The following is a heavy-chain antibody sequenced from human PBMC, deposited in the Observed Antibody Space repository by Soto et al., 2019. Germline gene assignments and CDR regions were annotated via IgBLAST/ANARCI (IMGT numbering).Heavy chain of an antibody. CDR3: VSQRTTVPTQACFDY. J-gene: IGHJ4*02. V-gene: IGHV4-39*01. CDR2: VYYRGRS. D-gene: IGHD4-17*01. Sequence: SETLSLTCTVSGGSVTNSSYYWGWIRQSPGKGLEWIGSVYYRGRSYSKSSVKSRVTISVDTSKNRFSLSLNSVTASDTAGYFCVSQRTTVPTQACFDYWGPGALVTVSS. CDR1: GGSVTNSSYY.